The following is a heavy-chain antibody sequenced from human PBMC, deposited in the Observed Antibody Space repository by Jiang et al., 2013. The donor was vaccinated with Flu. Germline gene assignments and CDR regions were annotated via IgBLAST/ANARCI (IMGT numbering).Heavy chain of an antibody. J-gene: IGHJ6*02. CDR2: INTNTGNP. Sequence: SGYTFTHYAMHWVRQAPGQGLEWMGWINTNTGNPTYAQGFIGRFVFSLDTSVSMSYLQISSLKAEDSAVYYCARGYGGPLYGMDVWGQGTTVTVSS. V-gene: IGHV7-4-1*04. CDR3: ARGYGGPLYGMDV. D-gene: IGHD3-16*01. CDR1: GYTFTHYA.